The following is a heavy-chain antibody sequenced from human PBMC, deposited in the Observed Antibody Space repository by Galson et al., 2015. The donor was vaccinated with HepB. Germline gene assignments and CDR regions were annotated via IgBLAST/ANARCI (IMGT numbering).Heavy chain of an antibody. CDR2: INAGNTNT. D-gene: IGHD2-15*01. V-gene: IGHV1-3*01. J-gene: IGHJ4*02. CDR3: ARTTSFIAVVVVAGLHPLKY. CDR1: GYTFTSYE. Sequence: SVKVSCKASGYTFTSYEINWVRQAPGQRLEWMGWINAGNTNTKYSQKFQGRVTITRDTSASTAYMELSSLRSEDTAVYYCARTTSFIAVVVVAGLHPLKYWGQGTLVTVSS.